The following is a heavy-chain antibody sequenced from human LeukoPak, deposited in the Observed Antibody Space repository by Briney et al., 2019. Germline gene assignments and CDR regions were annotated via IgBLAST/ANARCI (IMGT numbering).Heavy chain of an antibody. CDR1: GFTFSSYW. CDR2: IKQDGSEK. CDR3: ARVPATVKADY. J-gene: IGHJ4*02. V-gene: IGHV3-7*04. Sequence: GGSLRLSCAASGFTFSSYWMSWVRQAPGKGLEWVANIKQDGSEKYYVDSVKGRFTISRDNAKNSLLLHMSSLRADDTALYYCARVPATVKADYWGQGTLVTVSS. D-gene: IGHD4-17*01.